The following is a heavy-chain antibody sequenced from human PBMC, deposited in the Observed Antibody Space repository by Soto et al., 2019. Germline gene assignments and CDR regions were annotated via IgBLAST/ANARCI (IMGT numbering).Heavy chain of an antibody. CDR1: GFTFSNAW. CDR3: TTGQWLGRSDAFDI. J-gene: IGHJ3*02. Sequence: GGSLRLSCAASGFTFSNAWMNWVRQAPGKGLEWVGRIKSKTDGGTTDYAAPVKGRFTISRDDSKNTLYLQMNSLKTEDTAVYYCTTGQWLGRSDAFDIWGQGTMVTVSS. V-gene: IGHV3-15*07. CDR2: IKSKTDGGTT. D-gene: IGHD6-19*01.